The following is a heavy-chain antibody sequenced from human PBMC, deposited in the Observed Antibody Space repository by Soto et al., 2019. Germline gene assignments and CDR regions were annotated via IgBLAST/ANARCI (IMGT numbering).Heavy chain of an antibody. Sequence: GGSLRLSCAASGFTFDDYAMHWVRQAPGKGLEWVSGISWNSGSIGYADSVKGRFTISRDNAKNSLYLQMNSLRAEDTALYYCAKEIGPHFYDSSGYDAFDIWGQGTMVTVSS. CDR2: ISWNSGSI. D-gene: IGHD3-22*01. CDR3: AKEIGPHFYDSSGYDAFDI. J-gene: IGHJ3*02. V-gene: IGHV3-9*01. CDR1: GFTFDDYA.